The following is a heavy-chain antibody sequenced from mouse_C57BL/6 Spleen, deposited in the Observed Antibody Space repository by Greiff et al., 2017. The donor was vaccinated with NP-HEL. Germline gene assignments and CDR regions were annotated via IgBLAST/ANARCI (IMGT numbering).Heavy chain of an antibody. D-gene: IGHD2-4*01. CDR2: ISDGGSYT. V-gene: IGHV5-4*01. Sequence: EVQGVESGGGLVKPGGSLKLSCAASGFTFSSYAMSWVRQTPEKRLEWVATISDGGSYTYYPDNVKGRFTISRDNAKNNLYLQMSHLKSEDTAMYYCAREGLRRGFAYWGQGTLVTVSA. CDR1: GFTFSSYA. CDR3: AREGLRRGFAY. J-gene: IGHJ3*01.